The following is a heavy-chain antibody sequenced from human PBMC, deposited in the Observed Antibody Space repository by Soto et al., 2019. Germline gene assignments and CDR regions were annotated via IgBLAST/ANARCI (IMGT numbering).Heavy chain of an antibody. V-gene: IGHV3-7*05. CDR1: GFTFSTSW. CDR3: ARGPRHSDAY. Sequence: EVQLVESGGGLVQPGGSLKISCSASGFTFSTSWMSWVRQAPGKGLEWVANIKQDGSEEYYVDSVQGRFTVSRDNARNSLSLQMNSLRVEDTAVYCCARGPRHSDAYWGLGTLVTVSS. CDR2: IKQDGSEE. D-gene: IGHD5-18*01. J-gene: IGHJ4*02.